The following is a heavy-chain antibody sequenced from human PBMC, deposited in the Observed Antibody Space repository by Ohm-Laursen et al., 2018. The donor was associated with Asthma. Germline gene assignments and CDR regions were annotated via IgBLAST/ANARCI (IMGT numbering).Heavy chain of an antibody. CDR2: IKPDGSQT. CDR1: GFTFRNYA. CDR3: ATLSWYASQF. J-gene: IGHJ4*02. Sequence: SLRLSCAASGFTFRNYAMTWVRQAPGKGLQWLAFIKPDGSQTYYADSMEGRFSISRDNSKNSLYLQMSSLRGEDTAIYYCATLSWYASQFWGQGTLVTVSS. D-gene: IGHD2-2*01. V-gene: IGHV3-7*01.